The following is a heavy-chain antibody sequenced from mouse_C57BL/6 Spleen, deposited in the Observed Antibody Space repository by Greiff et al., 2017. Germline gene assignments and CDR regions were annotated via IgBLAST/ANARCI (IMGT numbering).Heavy chain of an antibody. CDR2: IYPGDGDT. D-gene: IGHD1-1*01. CDR1: GYAFSSSW. Sequence: VQLQQSGPELVKPGASVKISCKASGYAFSSSWMNWVKQRPGKGLEWIGRIYPGDGDTNYNGKFKGKATLTADKSSSTAYMQLSSLTSEDSAVYFCARFITTVVATCDDGGQGTTLTVSS. CDR3: ARFITTVVATCDD. J-gene: IGHJ2*01. V-gene: IGHV1-82*01.